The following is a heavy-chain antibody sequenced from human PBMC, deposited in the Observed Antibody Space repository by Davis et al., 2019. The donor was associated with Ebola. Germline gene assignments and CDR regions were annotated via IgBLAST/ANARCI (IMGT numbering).Heavy chain of an antibody. J-gene: IGHJ5*02. CDR1: GGSINTYY. D-gene: IGHD6-6*01. CDR2: IYYSGST. CDR3: ARVLQEVVRLDP. Sequence: MPSETLSLTCTVSGGSINTYYWSWIRQHPGKGLEWIGNIYYSGSTYYNPSRKSRVTISVDTSKSQFSLKMRSVTAADTAVYYCARVLQEVVRLDPWGQGTLVTVSS. V-gene: IGHV4-59*12.